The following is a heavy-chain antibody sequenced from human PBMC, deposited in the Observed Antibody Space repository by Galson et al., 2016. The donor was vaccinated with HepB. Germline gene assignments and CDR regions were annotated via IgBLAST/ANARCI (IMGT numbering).Heavy chain of an antibody. J-gene: IGHJ6*04. CDR1: GFTFKNFA. CDR2: ISNTGGNT. CDR3: VQGSTAPAV. V-gene: IGHV3-23*01. Sequence: SLRLSCADSGFTFKNFALSWVRQAPGKGLEWVSSISNTGGNTYYADSVKGRFTISRDNSKNTLSLQMDSLTADDTAIYYCVQGSTAPAVWGKGTTVTVSS.